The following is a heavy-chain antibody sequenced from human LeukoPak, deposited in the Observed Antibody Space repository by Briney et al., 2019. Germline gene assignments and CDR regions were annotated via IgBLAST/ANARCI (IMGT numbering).Heavy chain of an antibody. CDR3: AKGTTRTFDY. CDR2: IRYDGSNK. D-gene: IGHD1-1*01. Sequence: GRSLRLSCAASGFTFSRYGMHWVRQAPGKGLEWVAFIRYDGSNKYYADSVKGRFTISRDNSKNTLYLQMNSLRAEDTAVYYCAKGTTRTFDYWGQGTLVTVSS. CDR1: GFTFSRYG. V-gene: IGHV3-30*02. J-gene: IGHJ4*02.